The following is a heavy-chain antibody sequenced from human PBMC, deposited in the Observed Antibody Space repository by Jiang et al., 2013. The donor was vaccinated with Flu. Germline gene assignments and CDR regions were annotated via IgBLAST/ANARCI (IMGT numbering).Heavy chain of an antibody. V-gene: IGHV5-10-1*01. CDR3: ARLPTPSSSTSQDYGDYKDY. CDR2: IDPSDSYT. CDR1: GYSFTSYW. D-gene: IGHD2-2*01. Sequence: GAEVKKPGESLRISCKGSGYSFTSYWISWVRQMPGKGLEWMGRIDPSDSYTNYSPSFQGHVTISADKSISTAYLQWSSLKASDTAMYYCARLPTPSSSTSQDYGDYKDYWGQGTLVTVSS. J-gene: IGHJ4*02.